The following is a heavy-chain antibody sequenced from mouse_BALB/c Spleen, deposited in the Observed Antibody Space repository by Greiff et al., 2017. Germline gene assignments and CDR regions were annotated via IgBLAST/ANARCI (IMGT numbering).Heavy chain of an antibody. CDR2: ISYDGSN. CDR1: GYSITSGYY. Sequence: EVKLEESGPGLVKPSQSLSLTCSVTGYSITSGYYWNWIRQFPGNKLEWMGYISYDGSNNYNPSLKNRISITRDTSKNQFFLKLNSVTTEDTATYYCAREGWDDYWGQGTTLTVSS. D-gene: IGHD4-1*01. J-gene: IGHJ2*01. CDR3: AREGWDDY. V-gene: IGHV3-6*02.